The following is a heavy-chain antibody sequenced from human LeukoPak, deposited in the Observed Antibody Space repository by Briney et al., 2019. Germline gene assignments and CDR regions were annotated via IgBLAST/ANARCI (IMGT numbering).Heavy chain of an antibody. CDR2: IYYSGST. V-gene: IGHV4-59*01. Sequence: SETLSLTCTVSGGSISSYYWSWIRQPPGKGLEWIGYIYYSGSTNYNPSLKSRVTISVDTSKNQFSLKLSSVTVADTAVYYCARVSDSRGGADTWAHENAFDIWGQGTMVTVSS. CDR3: ARVSDSRGGADTWAHENAFDI. D-gene: IGHD3-22*01. CDR1: GGSISSYY. J-gene: IGHJ3*02.